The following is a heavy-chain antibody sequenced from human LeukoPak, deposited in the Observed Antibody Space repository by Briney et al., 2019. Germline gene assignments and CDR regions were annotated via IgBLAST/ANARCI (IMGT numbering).Heavy chain of an antibody. D-gene: IGHD3-10*01. CDR3: ASLPGGGSGSIDY. V-gene: IGHV3-7*03. CDR2: IKQDGSEK. CDR1: GFTFSSYW. J-gene: IGHJ4*02. Sequence: GGSLRLSCAASGFTFSSYWMSWVRQAPGKGLEWVANIKQDGSEKYYVDSVKGRFTISRDNSKNTLHLQMNSLRAEDTAVYYCASLPGGGSGSIDYWGQGTLVTVSS.